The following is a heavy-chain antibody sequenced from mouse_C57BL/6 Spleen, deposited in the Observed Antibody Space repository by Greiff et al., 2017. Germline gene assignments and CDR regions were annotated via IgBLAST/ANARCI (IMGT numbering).Heavy chain of an antibody. CDR3: ARYYYGSSRYYYAMDY. V-gene: IGHV1-42*01. Sequence: VQLKQSGPELVKPGASVKISCKASGYSFTGYYMNWVKQSPEKSLEWIGEINPSTGGTTYNQKFKAKATLTVDKSSSTAYMQLKSLTSEDSAVYYCARYYYGSSRYYYAMDYWGQGTSVTVSS. J-gene: IGHJ4*01. CDR1: GYSFTGYY. CDR2: INPSTGGT. D-gene: IGHD1-1*01.